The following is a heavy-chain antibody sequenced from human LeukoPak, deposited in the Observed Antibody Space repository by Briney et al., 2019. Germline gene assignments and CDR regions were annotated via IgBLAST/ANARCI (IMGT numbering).Heavy chain of an antibody. CDR2: IYTSGST. Sequence: KTSQTLSLTCTVSGGSISSGSYYWSWIRQPAGKGLEWIGRIYTSGSTNYNPSLKSRVTISVDTSKNQFSLKLSSVTAADTAVYYCAGLLLSGEYYYYYRMDVWGQGTTVTVSS. CDR3: AGLLLSGEYYYYYRMDV. J-gene: IGHJ6*02. CDR1: GGSISSGSYY. V-gene: IGHV4-61*02. D-gene: IGHD2-2*01.